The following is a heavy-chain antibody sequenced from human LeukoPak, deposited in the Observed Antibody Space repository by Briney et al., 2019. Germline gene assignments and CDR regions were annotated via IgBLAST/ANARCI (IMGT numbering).Heavy chain of an antibody. V-gene: IGHV3-30*04. J-gene: IGHJ4*02. Sequence: GGSLRLSCAASGFTFSSYVMHWVRQAPGKGLEWVAIISYDGSNEYYADSVKGRFTISRDNSKNTLYLQMNSLRAEDTAVYYCARDGASYSGSYFGQGTLVTVSS. CDR1: GFTFSSYV. CDR2: ISYDGSNE. D-gene: IGHD1-26*01. CDR3: ARDGASYSGSY.